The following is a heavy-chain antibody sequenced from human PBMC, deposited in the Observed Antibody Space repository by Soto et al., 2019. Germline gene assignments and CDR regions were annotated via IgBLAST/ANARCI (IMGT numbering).Heavy chain of an antibody. Sequence: QVQLQESGPGLVKPSQTLTLTCSVSGGSIDTGGFYCSWARQLPGKGLQWIGYIYYTGAAYYNPALNSRVVISLDPSANQFSLSLTSLTAADTAVYYCASGTFNDISFDSWGQGRLVTVSS. CDR3: ASGTFNDISFDS. D-gene: IGHD2-21*01. CDR2: IYYTGAA. V-gene: IGHV4-31*03. CDR1: GGSIDTGGFY. J-gene: IGHJ4*02.